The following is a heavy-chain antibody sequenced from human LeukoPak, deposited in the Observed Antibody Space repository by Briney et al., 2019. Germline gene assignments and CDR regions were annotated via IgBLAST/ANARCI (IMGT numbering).Heavy chain of an antibody. Sequence: SETLSLTCAVFGESFSGYYWSWIRQSPGKGLEWIGEINHSASTNYAPSLESRVTMSIDTSKSQFSLKLNSVTTADTAVYYCARSRHSRCYFFDYRGQGTLVTVSS. CDR3: ARSRHSRCYFFDY. D-gene: IGHD4-11*01. V-gene: IGHV4-34*01. J-gene: IGHJ4*02. CDR1: GESFSGYY. CDR2: INHSAST.